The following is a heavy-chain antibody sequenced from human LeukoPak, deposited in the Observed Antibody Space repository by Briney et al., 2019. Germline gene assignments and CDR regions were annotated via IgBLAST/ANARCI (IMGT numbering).Heavy chain of an antibody. D-gene: IGHD2-15*01. CDR2: ISPCNGNT. Sequence: GASVKVSCKASGYTFTNFGISWVRQAPGQGLEWMGWISPCNGNTDYPQKVQGRVTMTTDTSTSTAYMELRSLRSDDTAVYYCARGGVGHCSGGSCPTSWFDPWGQGTLVTVSS. J-gene: IGHJ5*02. V-gene: IGHV1-18*01. CDR1: GYTFTNFG. CDR3: ARGGVGHCSGGSCPTSWFDP.